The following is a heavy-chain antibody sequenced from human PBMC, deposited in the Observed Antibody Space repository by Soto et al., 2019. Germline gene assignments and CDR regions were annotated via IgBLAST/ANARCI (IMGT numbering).Heavy chain of an antibody. V-gene: IGHV3-30*18. CDR1: GFTFSSYG. D-gene: IGHD6-13*01. Sequence: QVQLVESGGGVVKPGRSLILSCAASGFTFSSYGMHWVRQAPGKGLEWVAAISYDGSNKYYADSVKGRFTISRDNSKNTLDSQMNSLIAKDTAVYYCANELDGYRGSWDSILGYWGQGTLVTVSS. J-gene: IGHJ4*02. CDR2: ISYDGSNK. CDR3: ANELDGYRGSWDSILGY.